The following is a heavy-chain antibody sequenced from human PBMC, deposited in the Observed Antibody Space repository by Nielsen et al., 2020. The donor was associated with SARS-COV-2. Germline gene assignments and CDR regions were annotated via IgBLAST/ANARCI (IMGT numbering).Heavy chain of an antibody. Sequence: SETLSPTCAVYSGSFSGHYWTWVRQPPGKGVEWIGEINHSGGTNYNPSLKSRVTISVDASKSQFSLKLSSVTAADTAVYYCARRNRLASPGAHFDLWGRGTLVTVSS. CDR3: ARRNRLASPGAHFDL. V-gene: IGHV4-34*01. J-gene: IGHJ2*01. CDR1: SGSFSGHY. CDR2: INHSGGT. D-gene: IGHD2-2*01.